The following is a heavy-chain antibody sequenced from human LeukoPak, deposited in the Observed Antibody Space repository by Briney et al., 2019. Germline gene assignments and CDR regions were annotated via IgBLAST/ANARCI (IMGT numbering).Heavy chain of an antibody. Sequence: GGSLRLSCAASGFTFSSYEMNWVRQAPGKGLEWVSYISSSGSTIYYADSVKGRFTISRDNAKNSLYLQMNSLRAVDTAVYYCSSFPTTVPDYYFDYWGQGTLVTVSS. CDR2: ISSSGSTI. CDR1: GFTFSSYE. D-gene: IGHD4-17*01. J-gene: IGHJ4*02. CDR3: SSFPTTVPDYYFDY. V-gene: IGHV3-48*03.